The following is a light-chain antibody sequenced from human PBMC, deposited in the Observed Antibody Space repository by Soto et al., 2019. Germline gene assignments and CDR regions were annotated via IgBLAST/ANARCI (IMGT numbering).Light chain of an antibody. J-gene: IGLJ2*01. Sequence: QLVLTQPASVSGSPGQSITISCTGTSSDVGGYNYVSWYQHHPGKAPKLLIYDVSNRPSGVSNRFSGSKSGNTASLTISGLQAEDEADYYCSSYTSSSTPIFGGGTKLTVL. V-gene: IGLV2-14*03. CDR1: SSDVGGYNY. CDR2: DVS. CDR3: SSYTSSSTPI.